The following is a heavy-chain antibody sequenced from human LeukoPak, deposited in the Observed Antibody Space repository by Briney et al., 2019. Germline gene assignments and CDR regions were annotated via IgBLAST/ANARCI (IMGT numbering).Heavy chain of an antibody. V-gene: IGHV4-4*07. D-gene: IGHD1-26*01. J-gene: IGHJ2*01. Sequence: SETLSLTCTVSGGSISTYYWSWIRQPAGKGLEWIGRIYTSGSTNYNPSLKSRVTMSVDTSKNQFSLKLSSVTAADTAVYYCARDHRGGSYYNYWYFDLWGRGTLVTVSS. CDR3: ARDHRGGSYYNYWYFDL. CDR2: IYTSGST. CDR1: GGSISTYY.